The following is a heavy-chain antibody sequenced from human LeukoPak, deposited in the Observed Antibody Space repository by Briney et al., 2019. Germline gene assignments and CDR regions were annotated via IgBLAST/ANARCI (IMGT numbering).Heavy chain of an antibody. J-gene: IGHJ4*02. V-gene: IGHV4-59*01. CDR2: IYYSGST. Sequence: PSETLSLTCTVSGGYISSYYWSWIRQPPGKGLEWIGYIYYSGSTNYNPSLTSRVTISVDTSKNQFSLKLSSVTAADTAVYYCARAHGSGNQIEGLDYWGQGTLVTVSS. D-gene: IGHD3-10*01. CDR3: ARAHGSGNQIEGLDY. CDR1: GGYISSYY.